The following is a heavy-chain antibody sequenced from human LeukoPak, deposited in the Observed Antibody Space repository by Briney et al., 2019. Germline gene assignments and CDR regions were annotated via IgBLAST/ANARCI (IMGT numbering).Heavy chain of an antibody. V-gene: IGHV3-23*01. CDR3: AKDRYSSGWSGGYYLDY. CDR2: IGGSGGST. CDR1: GFTFSSYA. Sequence: PGGSLRLSCAASGFTFSSYAMSWIRQAPGKGLEWVSAIGGSGGSTYYADSVKGRFTISRDNSKNTLYLQMNSLRAEDTAVYYCAKDRYSSGWSGGYYLDYWGQGTLVTVSS. J-gene: IGHJ4*02. D-gene: IGHD6-19*01.